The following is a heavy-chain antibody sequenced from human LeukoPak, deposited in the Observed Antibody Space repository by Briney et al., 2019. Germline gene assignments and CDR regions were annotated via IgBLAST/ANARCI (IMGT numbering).Heavy chain of an antibody. D-gene: IGHD3-22*01. Sequence: PGGSLRLSCAASGFTFSSYAMSWVRQAPGGGRGGVASIIGSGGSTYSADSVKGRFTISRDNSTNTLSLKMNSLRAEDTAVYYCAKDREPSYYDSSGYKSWGQGTLVTVSS. CDR1: GFTFSSYA. CDR2: IIGSGGST. V-gene: IGHV3-23*01. J-gene: IGHJ5*02. CDR3: AKDREPSYYDSSGYKS.